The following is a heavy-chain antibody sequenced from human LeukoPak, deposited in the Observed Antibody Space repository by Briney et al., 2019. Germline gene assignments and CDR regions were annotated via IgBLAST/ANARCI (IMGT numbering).Heavy chain of an antibody. Sequence: GSSVKVSCKASGGTFSSYAISWVRQAPGQGLEWMGWINTNTGNPMYAQGFTGRFVFSLDTSVNTAYLQISSLKAEDTAMYYCARNNYYDSSAYPGRIYYFDYWGQGILVTVSS. CDR3: ARNNYYDSSAYPGRIYYFDY. V-gene: IGHV7-4-1*02. J-gene: IGHJ4*02. CDR1: GGTFSSYA. CDR2: INTNTGNP. D-gene: IGHD3-22*01.